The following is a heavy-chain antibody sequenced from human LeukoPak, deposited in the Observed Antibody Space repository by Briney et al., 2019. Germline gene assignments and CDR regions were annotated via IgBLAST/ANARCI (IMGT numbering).Heavy chain of an antibody. D-gene: IGHD5-12*01. CDR1: GDSVSSKSAA. J-gene: IGHJ4*02. V-gene: IGHV6-1*01. CDR3: ARLATKDGRDY. Sequence: SQTLSLTCAISGDSVSSKSAAWNWIWQSPSRGLEWLGRTYYRSKWFNEYAVSEKSRISINPDTAKNQFSLQLNSVTPDDTAVYYCARLATKDGRDYWGQGTLVTVSS. CDR2: TYYRSKWFN.